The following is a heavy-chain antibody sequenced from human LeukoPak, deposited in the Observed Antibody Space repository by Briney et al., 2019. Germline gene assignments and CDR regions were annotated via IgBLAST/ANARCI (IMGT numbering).Heavy chain of an antibody. CDR3: ARHQRVFWSGVSPYFDY. CDR2: IYYSGST. J-gene: IGHJ4*02. V-gene: IGHV4-31*03. D-gene: IGHD3-10*01. CDR1: GGSIRSGGDY. Sequence: SSETLSLTCTVSGGSIRSGGDYWNWIRQHPERGLEWIGYIYYSGSTYYNPSLKSRVTISVDTSKNQFSLKLSSVTAADTAVYYCARHQRVFWSGVSPYFDYWGQGTLVTVSS.